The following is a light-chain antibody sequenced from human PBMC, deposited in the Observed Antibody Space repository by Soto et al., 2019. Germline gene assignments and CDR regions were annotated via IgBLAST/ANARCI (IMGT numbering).Light chain of an antibody. CDR3: QKLNAYPPGT. CDR2: GAS. Sequence: PLTQSPSSLSASVGDRVTITCRASQGISSNLAWYQQKPERDPKLLIFGASTLQSGVPSRFSGSGSGTDFTLTISSLQPEDVATYFGQKLNAYPPGTFGQGNKVEIK. V-gene: IGKV1-9*01. J-gene: IGKJ1*01. CDR1: QGISSN.